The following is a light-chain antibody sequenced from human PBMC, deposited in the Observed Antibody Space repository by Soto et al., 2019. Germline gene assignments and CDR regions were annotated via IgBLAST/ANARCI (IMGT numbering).Light chain of an antibody. V-gene: IGKV3-11*01. J-gene: IGKJ5*01. CDR3: QQRSNWPPIT. CDR2: DAS. CDR1: QHIHSSY. Sequence: ELGLGQSPGTLSLSPGERATLPCRARQHIHSSYLAWYQQKTGQAPRLLIYDASNRATGTPARFSGSGSGTDFTLTISSLEHEDFAVYYCQQRSNWPPITFGQGTRLEIK.